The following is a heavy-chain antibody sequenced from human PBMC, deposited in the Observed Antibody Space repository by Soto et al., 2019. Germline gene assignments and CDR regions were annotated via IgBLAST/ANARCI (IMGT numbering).Heavy chain of an antibody. CDR2: INPNSGGT. J-gene: IGHJ4*02. CDR3: ASSLGHSILSSGYFDY. Sequence: ASVKVSCKASGYTFTGYYMHWVRQAPGQGLEWMGWINPNSGGTNYAQKFQGRVTMTRDTSISTAYMELSRLRSDDTAVYYCASSLGHSILSSGYFDYWGQGTLVTVSS. V-gene: IGHV1-2*02. CDR1: GYTFTGYY. D-gene: IGHD3-10*01.